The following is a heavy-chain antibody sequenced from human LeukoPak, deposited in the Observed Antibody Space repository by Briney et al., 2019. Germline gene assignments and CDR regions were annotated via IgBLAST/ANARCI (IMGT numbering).Heavy chain of an antibody. CDR2: IRYDGSNK. CDR1: GFTFSSYS. Sequence: GGSLRLSCAASGFTFSSYSMNWVRQAPGKGLEWVAFIRYDGSNKYYADSVKGRFTISRDNSKNTLYLQMNSLRAEDTAVYYCAKDPPYDSSGYYYPTDYFDYWGQGTLVTVSS. CDR3: AKDPPYDSSGYYYPTDYFDY. D-gene: IGHD3-22*01. J-gene: IGHJ4*02. V-gene: IGHV3-30*02.